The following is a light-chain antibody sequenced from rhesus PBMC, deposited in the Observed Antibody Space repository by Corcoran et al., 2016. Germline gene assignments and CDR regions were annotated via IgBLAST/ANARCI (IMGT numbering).Light chain of an antibody. CDR3: HQYYRTPFT. Sequence: DIQMTQFPSSLSASVGDRVTITRRASQVISNDLAWNQQKQGEAPKLLIYGASSLQRGIPSRFGGSGSRTYFTLTISGLQSEDFATYYCHQYYRTPFTFGPGTKLDIK. V-gene: IGKV1-33*02. J-gene: IGKJ3*01. CDR1: QVISND. CDR2: GAS.